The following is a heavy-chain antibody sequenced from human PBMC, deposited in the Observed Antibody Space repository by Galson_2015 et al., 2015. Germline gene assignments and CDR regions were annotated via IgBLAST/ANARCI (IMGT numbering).Heavy chain of an antibody. D-gene: IGHD3-9*01. V-gene: IGHV3-30*19. CDR2: ISYDGASK. J-gene: IGHJ4*02. Sequence: LRLSCAASGFPFSSYAMHWVRQAPGKGLDWVAVISYDGASKDYADSVKGRFTISRDSSKNTLFLQMNSLRLEDTAVYYCARDHEYFLDWLPIDYWGPGTLVTVSS. CDR1: GFPFSSYA. CDR3: ARDHEYFLDWLPIDY.